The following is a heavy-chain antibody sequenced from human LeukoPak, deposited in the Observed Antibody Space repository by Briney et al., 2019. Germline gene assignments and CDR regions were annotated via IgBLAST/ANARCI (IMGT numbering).Heavy chain of an antibody. V-gene: IGHV3-21*01. CDR1: GFTFSSYG. J-gene: IGHJ4*02. Sequence: GGSLRLSCAASGFTFSSYGMSWVRQAPGKGLEWVSSISSSGSYINYADSVKGRFTISRDNTKNSLYLQMNSLRVEDTAVYYCARISDCSGGSCYSKNYWGQGTLVTVSS. CDR3: ARISDCSGGSCYSKNY. D-gene: IGHD2-15*01. CDR2: ISSSGSYI.